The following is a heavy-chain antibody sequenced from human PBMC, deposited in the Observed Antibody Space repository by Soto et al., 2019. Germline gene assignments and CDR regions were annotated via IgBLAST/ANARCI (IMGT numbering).Heavy chain of an antibody. V-gene: IGHV1-69*01. CDR1: GGTFSSYA. D-gene: IGHD5-12*01. CDR2: IIPIFGTA. J-gene: IGHJ4*02. Sequence: QVQLVQCGAEVKKPGSSVKVSCKASGGTFSSYAISWVRQAPGQGLEWMGGIIPIFGTANYAQKFQGRVTITADESTSTAYMELSSLRSEDTAVYYCASHFWGRDGYTYFDYWGQGTLVTVSS. CDR3: ASHFWGRDGYTYFDY.